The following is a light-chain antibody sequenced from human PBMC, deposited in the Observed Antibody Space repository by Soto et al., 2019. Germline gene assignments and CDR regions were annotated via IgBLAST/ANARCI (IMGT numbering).Light chain of an antibody. V-gene: IGKV3-11*01. CDR2: DAS. J-gene: IGKJ5*01. CDR3: QQRSNWPPIT. CDR1: QSVSYY. Sequence: EIVLTQSSATLSLSPGERATLSCRASQSVSYYLAWYQQKPGQAPRLLIYDASSRATGIPARFSGSGSGTDFTLTISSLEPEDFAVYYCQQRSNWPPITFGQGTRLEIK.